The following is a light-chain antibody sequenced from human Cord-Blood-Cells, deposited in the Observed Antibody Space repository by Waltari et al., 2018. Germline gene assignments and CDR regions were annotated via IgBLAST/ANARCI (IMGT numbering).Light chain of an antibody. CDR2: RNK. CDR3: AAWDDSLSGPV. CDR1: SSNIGSNY. V-gene: IGLV1-47*01. J-gene: IGLJ2*01. Sequence: QSVLTQPPSASGTPGQRVTISCSGSSSNIGSNYVYWYQQLPGTAPKLLIYRNKQRPSGAPDRFSGSKSGTSGSLAISGLRSEDEADYYCAAWDDSLSGPVFGGGTKLTVL.